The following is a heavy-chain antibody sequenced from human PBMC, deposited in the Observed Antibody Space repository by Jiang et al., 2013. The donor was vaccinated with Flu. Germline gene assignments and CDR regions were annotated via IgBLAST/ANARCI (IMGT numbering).Heavy chain of an antibody. CDR3: ARDKFRLGELSPLDS. J-gene: IGHJ4*02. V-gene: IGHV3-33*01. Sequence: YADSVKGRFTISRDNSKNTLHLQMNSLRAEDTAVYYCARDKFRLGELSPLDSWGLGTLVTVSS. D-gene: IGHD3-16*02.